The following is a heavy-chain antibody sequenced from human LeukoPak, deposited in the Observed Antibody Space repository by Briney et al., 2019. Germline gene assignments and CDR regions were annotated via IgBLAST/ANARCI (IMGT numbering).Heavy chain of an antibody. CDR3: ARHAGGWAFDI. D-gene: IGHD2-15*01. CDR1: GGSISSYY. J-gene: IGHJ3*02. Sequence: SETLSLTCTVSGGSISSYYWSWIRRPPGKGLEWIGYISYSGSTNYNPSLKSRVTMSVDTSKNQFSLKLSSVTAADTAVYYCARHAGGWAFDIWGQGTMVTVSS. V-gene: IGHV4-59*08. CDR2: ISYSGST.